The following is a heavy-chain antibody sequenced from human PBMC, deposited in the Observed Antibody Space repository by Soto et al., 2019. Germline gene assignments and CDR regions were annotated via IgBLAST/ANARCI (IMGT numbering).Heavy chain of an antibody. CDR3: ARSYSNSRYYYSGMDV. J-gene: IGHJ6*02. CDR1: GGSISRYY. V-gene: IGHV4-59*01. D-gene: IGHD6-13*01. CDR2: IYYSGTT. Sequence: QVKLQESGPGLVKPSETLSLTCTVSGGSISRYYWSWIRQPPGKGLEWIAYIYYSGTTNYNPSLKSRVIISLDTSMIQFSLELSSVTAADTAIYYCARSYSNSRYYYSGMDVWGQGTTVTVSS.